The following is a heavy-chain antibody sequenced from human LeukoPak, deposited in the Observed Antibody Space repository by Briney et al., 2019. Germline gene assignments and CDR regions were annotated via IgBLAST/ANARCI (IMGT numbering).Heavy chain of an antibody. CDR2: IYPGDSDT. V-gene: IGHV5-51*01. J-gene: IGHJ6*02. D-gene: IGHD3-10*01. CDR3: ARNEVYYGSGSYYYGMDV. Sequence: GESLKISCQGSGYSFTSYWIGWVRQVPGKGLEWMGIIYPGDSDTRYSPSFQGQVTISADKSISTAYLQWSSLKASDTAMYYCARNEVYYGSGSYYYGMDVWGQGTTVTVSS. CDR1: GYSFTSYW.